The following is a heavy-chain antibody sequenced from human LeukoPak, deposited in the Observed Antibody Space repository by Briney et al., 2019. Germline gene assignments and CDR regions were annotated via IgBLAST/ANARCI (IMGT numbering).Heavy chain of an antibody. Sequence: GGSLRLSCTASGFTFSNFGMSWVRQAPGKGLEWVSHLTGSGGSTYYAGSVKGRFTISRDNSKNTLYLQMNSLRAEDTAVYYCAKRNYFGAGTYSFDFWGQGTLVTVSS. D-gene: IGHD3-10*01. CDR3: AKRNYFGAGTYSFDF. V-gene: IGHV3-23*01. CDR2: LTGSGGST. CDR1: GFTFSNFG. J-gene: IGHJ4*02.